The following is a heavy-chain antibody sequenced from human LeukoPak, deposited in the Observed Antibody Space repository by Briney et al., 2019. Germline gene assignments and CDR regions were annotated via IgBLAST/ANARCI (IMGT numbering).Heavy chain of an antibody. CDR2: ITGDGSNT. D-gene: IGHD3-10*01. Sequence: QTGGSLRLSCAASGFTFSSYSMNWVRQAPGKGLVWVSRITGDGSNTLYADSVQGRFTISRDNAKNTLYLQMNSLRAEDTAVYYCATDRGGWTTWGQGTLVTVSS. V-gene: IGHV3-74*01. J-gene: IGHJ5*02. CDR1: GFTFSSYS. CDR3: ATDRGGWTT.